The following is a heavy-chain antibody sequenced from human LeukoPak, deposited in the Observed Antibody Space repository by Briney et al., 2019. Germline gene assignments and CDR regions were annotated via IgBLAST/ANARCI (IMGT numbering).Heavy chain of an antibody. D-gene: IGHD2-15*01. CDR2: IYYTGRT. V-gene: IGHV4-39*01. J-gene: IGHJ5*02. Sequence: SETLSLTCTVSGGSISSSSYYWGWIRQPPGTGLEWIGSIYYTGRTYDNPSLKSRVTISVDTSKNQFSLKLSSVTAADTAVYYCARHRAATTYCSGGSCYSEPHWFDPWGQGTLVTVSS. CDR1: GGSISSSSYY. CDR3: ARHRAATTYCSGGSCYSEPHWFDP.